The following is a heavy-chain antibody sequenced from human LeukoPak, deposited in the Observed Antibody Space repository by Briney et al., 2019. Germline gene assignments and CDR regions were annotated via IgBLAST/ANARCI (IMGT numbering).Heavy chain of an antibody. CDR3: ARDQRCRDSACYSTDFFDS. Sequence: GGSLTLSCVASGFTFRTYWMTWLRQAPGKGLEWVAKIRGDGGETSYGDSVKGRFTISRDNADNSIHLQMTSLRADDSTVYFCARDQRCRDSACYSTDFFDSWGQGTLVSVSS. CDR2: IRGDGGET. V-gene: IGHV3-7*01. CDR1: GFTFRTYW. D-gene: IGHD2-21*02. J-gene: IGHJ5*01.